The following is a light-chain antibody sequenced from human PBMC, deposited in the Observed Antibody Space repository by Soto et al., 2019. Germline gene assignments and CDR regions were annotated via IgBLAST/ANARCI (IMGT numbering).Light chain of an antibody. Sequence: EIVLTQSPGTLSLSPGERATLSCRASQSVRSSYLAWYQQKGGQAPRLLIYGASSRATGIPDRFSGSGSGTDFTLTSSRREPEDFAVYYCQQYVRSPWTFGQGTKVEIK. CDR3: QQYVRSPWT. J-gene: IGKJ1*01. CDR2: GAS. CDR1: QSVRSSY. V-gene: IGKV3-20*01.